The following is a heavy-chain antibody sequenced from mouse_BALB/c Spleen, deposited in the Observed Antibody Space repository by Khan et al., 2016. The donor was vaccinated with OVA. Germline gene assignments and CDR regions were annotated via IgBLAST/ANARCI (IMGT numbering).Heavy chain of an antibody. CDR2: ISSGGDYT. CDR3: ASHLAGSFAY. D-gene: IGHD1-1*01. CDR1: GFTFSSYS. J-gene: IGHJ3*01. V-gene: IGHV5-6*01. Sequence: EVELVESGGDLVKPGGSLKLSCAASGFTFSSYSMSWVRQTPDKRLEWVASISSGGDYTYYPEILKGRFTFSRDNSSNTLYLEMSSLKSEDSAMYYCASHLAGSFAYWGQGTLVTVSA.